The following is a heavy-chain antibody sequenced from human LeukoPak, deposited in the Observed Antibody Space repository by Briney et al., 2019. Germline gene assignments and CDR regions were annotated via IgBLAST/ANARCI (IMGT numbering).Heavy chain of an antibody. D-gene: IGHD3-22*01. CDR1: GFMFSSYA. CDR3: AKGAMIVVISGAFDV. J-gene: IGHJ3*01. Sequence: GGSLRLSCTASGFMFSSYAMTWVRQAPGKGLEWVSVIHGSGGSKYYADSVKGRFTVSRDNSKNTLFLQMNSLRAEDTAKYYCAKGAMIVVISGAFDVWGQGTTVTVSS. V-gene: IGHV3-23*01. CDR2: IHGSGGSK.